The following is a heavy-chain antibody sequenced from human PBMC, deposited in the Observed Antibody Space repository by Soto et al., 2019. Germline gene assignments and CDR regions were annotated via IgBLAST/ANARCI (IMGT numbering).Heavy chain of an antibody. CDR3: ALSHTVTTDY. Sequence: EVQLVESGGGLVQPGGSLRLSCAASGLTFSNYWMHWVRQAPGKGLVWVSRINSAGSSTTYADSVKGRFTISRDNAKNTLDLQMNSLRAEDTAVYYCALSHTVTTDYWGQGTLVTVSS. J-gene: IGHJ4*02. D-gene: IGHD4-17*01. CDR1: GLTFSNYW. V-gene: IGHV3-74*01. CDR2: INSAGSST.